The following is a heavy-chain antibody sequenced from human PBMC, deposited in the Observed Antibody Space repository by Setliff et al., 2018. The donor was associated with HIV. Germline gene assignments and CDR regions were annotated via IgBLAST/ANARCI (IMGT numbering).Heavy chain of an antibody. J-gene: IGHJ4*02. CDR3: ASARSGTRAPPRY. Sequence: PSETLSLTCTVSGDSVSSRSYYWSWLRQPPGTGLEWIWYIFYSGSTNYNPSLKRRATISLATSKHQFSLKLTSVTAADTAVYYWASARSGTRAPPRYWGQGTLVTVSS. V-gene: IGHV4-61*01. D-gene: IGHD1-1*01. CDR2: IFYSGST. CDR1: GDSVSSRSYY.